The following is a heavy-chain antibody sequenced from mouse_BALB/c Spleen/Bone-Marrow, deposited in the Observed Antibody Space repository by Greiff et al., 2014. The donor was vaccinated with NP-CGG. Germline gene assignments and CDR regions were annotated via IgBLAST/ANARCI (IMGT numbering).Heavy chain of an antibody. CDR2: ISNLAYSI. V-gene: IGHV5-15*02. CDR1: GFTFSDYG. CDR3: AREGGAMDY. Sequence: EVNVVESGGGLVQPGGSRKLSCAASGFTFSDYGMAWVRQAPGKGPEWVALISNLAYSIYYADTVTGRFTISRENAKNTLYLEMSSLRSEDTAMYYCAREGGAMDYWGQGTSVTVSS. J-gene: IGHJ4*01.